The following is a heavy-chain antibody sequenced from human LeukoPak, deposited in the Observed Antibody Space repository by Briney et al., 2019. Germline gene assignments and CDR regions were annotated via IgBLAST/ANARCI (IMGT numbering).Heavy chain of an antibody. CDR3: ARDRRVYTDLFDY. J-gene: IGHJ4*02. CDR1: GFTFSSYS. Sequence: PGGSLRLSCAASGFTFSSYSMNWVRQAPGNGLEWVSSISSGSSYIYYADSVKGRFTISRDNAKNSLYLQMNSLRAEDTAVYYCARDRRVYTDLFDYWGQGTLVTVSS. V-gene: IGHV3-21*01. CDR2: ISSGSSYI. D-gene: IGHD5/OR15-5a*01.